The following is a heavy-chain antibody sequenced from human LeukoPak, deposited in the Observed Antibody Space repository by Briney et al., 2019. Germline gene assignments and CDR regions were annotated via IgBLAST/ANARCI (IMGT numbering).Heavy chain of an antibody. Sequence: GGSLRLSCAASGFTFSSYSMNWVRQAPGKGLEWVSSISSRSSYIYYADLVKGRFTISRDNAKNSLYLQMNSLRAEDTAVYYCAREDYYDSSGYDYWGQGTLVTVSS. V-gene: IGHV3-21*06. J-gene: IGHJ4*02. D-gene: IGHD3-22*01. CDR1: GFTFSSYS. CDR2: ISSRSSYI. CDR3: AREDYYDSSGYDY.